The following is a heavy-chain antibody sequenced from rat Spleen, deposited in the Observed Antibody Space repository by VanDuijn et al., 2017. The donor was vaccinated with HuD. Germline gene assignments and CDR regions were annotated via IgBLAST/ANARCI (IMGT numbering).Heavy chain of an antibody. D-gene: IGHD1-11*01. CDR3: ARQWYGRYSDGWFAY. Sequence: EVQLVESDGGLVQPGRSLKLSCAASGFTFSDYYMAWVRQAPTKGLEWVASISPSGGRTYYRDSVKGRFTISRDNAESTLYLQMDSLRSEDTATYYCARQWYGRYSDGWFAYWGQGTLVTVSS. V-gene: IGHV5-25*01. CDR1: GFTFSDYY. CDR2: ISPSGGRT. J-gene: IGHJ3*01.